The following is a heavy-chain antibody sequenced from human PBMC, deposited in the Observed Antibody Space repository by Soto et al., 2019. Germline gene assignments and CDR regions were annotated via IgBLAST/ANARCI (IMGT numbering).Heavy chain of an antibody. Sequence: SETLSLTCTVSCGPISSYYWSWIRQPAGKGLDWIGRIYMNGSTNYNPSLKSQVTVSVDTSKSQFSLMLNSVTAADTAVYYCARDGSSGWYYYGMDVWGQGTQVLVSS. V-gene: IGHV4-4*07. CDR3: ARDGSSGWYYYGMDV. D-gene: IGHD6-19*01. J-gene: IGHJ6*02. CDR1: CGPISSYY. CDR2: IYMNGST.